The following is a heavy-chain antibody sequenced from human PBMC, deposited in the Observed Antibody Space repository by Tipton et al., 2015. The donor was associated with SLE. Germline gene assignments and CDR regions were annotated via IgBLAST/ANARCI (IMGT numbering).Heavy chain of an antibody. CDR3: ARDLDSGLENALDI. D-gene: IGHD6-19*01. CDR1: GGSISSYY. Sequence: TLSLTCTVSGGSISSYYWSWIRQPPGKGLEWIGYIYYSGSTNYNPSLKSRVTISVDTSKNQFSLKLSSVTAADTAVYYCARDLDSGLENALDIWGQGTVVTVSS. J-gene: IGHJ3*02. CDR2: IYYSGST. V-gene: IGHV4-59*01.